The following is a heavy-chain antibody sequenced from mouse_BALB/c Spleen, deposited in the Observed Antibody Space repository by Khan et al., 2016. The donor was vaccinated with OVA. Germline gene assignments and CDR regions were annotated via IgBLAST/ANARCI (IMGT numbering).Heavy chain of an antibody. Sequence: VQLKESGPELVKPGASVKMSCKASGYTFTSYVMYWVSQKPGQGLEWIGYINPHNDDTKYNEKFKGKATLTSDKSSSTAYLDLSSLSSEDSAVYYCTRGGYATFAYWGQGTLVTVSA. CDR2: INPHNDDT. D-gene: IGHD2-2*01. CDR1: GYTFTSYV. V-gene: IGHV1S136*01. J-gene: IGHJ3*01. CDR3: TRGGYATFAY.